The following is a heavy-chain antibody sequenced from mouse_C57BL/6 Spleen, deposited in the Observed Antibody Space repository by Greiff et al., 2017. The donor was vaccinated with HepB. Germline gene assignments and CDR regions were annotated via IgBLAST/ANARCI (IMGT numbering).Heavy chain of an antibody. CDR1: GFTFTDYY. Sequence: EVQLVESGGGLVQPGGSLSLSCAASGFTFTDYYMSWVRQPPGKALEWLGFIRNKANGYTTEYSASVKGRFTISRDNSQSILYLQMNALRAEDSATYYCARYEYFDYGVFDYWGQGTTLTVAS. J-gene: IGHJ2*01. V-gene: IGHV7-3*01. CDR2: IRNKANGYTT. CDR3: ARYEYFDYGVFDY. D-gene: IGHD2-4*01.